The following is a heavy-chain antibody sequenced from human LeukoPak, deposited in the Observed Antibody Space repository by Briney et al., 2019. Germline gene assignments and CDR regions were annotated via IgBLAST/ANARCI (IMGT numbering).Heavy chain of an antibody. D-gene: IGHD2-8*01. V-gene: IGHV3-30*02. J-gene: IGHJ4*02. CDR1: GFTFSSYG. CDR2: IWYDGSNR. CDR3: AKDPLGFCTRATCRYLDS. Sequence: GGSLRLSCAASGFTFSSYGMHWVRQAPGKGLEWVAFIWYDGSNRYYADSVKGRFTISRDNSENTLFLQMSSLRTEDTAVYYCAKDPLGFCTRATCRYLDSWGQGTLVTVSS.